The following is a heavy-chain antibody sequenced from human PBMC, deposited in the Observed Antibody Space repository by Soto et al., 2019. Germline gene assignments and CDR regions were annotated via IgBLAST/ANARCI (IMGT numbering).Heavy chain of an antibody. J-gene: IGHJ4*02. V-gene: IGHV4-30-2*01. CDR2: VYHTGNI. CDR3: ARFRGTAILDF. D-gene: IGHD2-21*02. CDR1: GGSISSGAYS. Sequence: SETLSLTCAVSGGSISSGAYSWSWIRQPPGKGLEWIGYVYHTGNIYYNPSLESRVTTSVDRSKNQFSLELTSVTAADTAVYYCARFRGTAILDFWGQGTLVTVSS.